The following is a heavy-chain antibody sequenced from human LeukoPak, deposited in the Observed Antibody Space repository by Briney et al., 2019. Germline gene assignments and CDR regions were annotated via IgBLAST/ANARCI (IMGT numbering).Heavy chain of an antibody. Sequence: GASVKVSCKASGYTFTSYGISWVRQAPGQGLEWMGWISAYNGNTNYAQKLQGRVTMTTDTSTSTAYMELRSLRSDDTAVYYCARGLGKRITMDWFDPWGQGTLVTVSS. CDR2: ISAYNGNT. J-gene: IGHJ5*02. CDR1: GYTFTSYG. CDR3: ARGLGKRITMDWFDP. V-gene: IGHV1-18*01. D-gene: IGHD3-10*01.